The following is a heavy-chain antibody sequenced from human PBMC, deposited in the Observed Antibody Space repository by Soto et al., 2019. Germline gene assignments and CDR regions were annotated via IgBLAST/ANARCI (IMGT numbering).Heavy chain of an antibody. J-gene: IGHJ4*02. Sequence: GGSLRLSCAAAGFTFSNYGMSWVRQAPGKGLEWVSGISAGGGNTYYADSVKGRFTISRDNSRNTLYLQMNSLRAEDTAVYYCATRAYYDSSGYYYSRRRDFDYWGQGTLVTVSS. D-gene: IGHD3-22*01. CDR1: GFTFSNYG. CDR2: ISAGGGNT. CDR3: ATRAYYDSSGYYYSRRRDFDY. V-gene: IGHV3-23*01.